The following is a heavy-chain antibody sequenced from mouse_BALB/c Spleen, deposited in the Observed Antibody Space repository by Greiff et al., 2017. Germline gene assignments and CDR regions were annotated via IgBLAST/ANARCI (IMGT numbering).Heavy chain of an antibody. CDR2: ISSGGST. J-gene: IGHJ4*01. CDR1: GFTFSSYA. CDR3: ARGRSRGHYDYAMDY. V-gene: IGHV5-6-5*01. D-gene: IGHD1-2*01. Sequence: EVQLVESGGGLVKPGGSLKLSCAASGFTFSSYAMSWVRQTPEKRLEWVASISSGGSTYYPDSVKGRFTISRDNARNILYLQMSSLRSEDTAMYYCARGRSRGHYDYAMDYWGQGTSVTVSS.